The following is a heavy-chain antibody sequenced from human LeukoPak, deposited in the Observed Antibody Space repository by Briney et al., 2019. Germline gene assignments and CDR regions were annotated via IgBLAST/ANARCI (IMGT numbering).Heavy chain of an antibody. CDR3: ARRSQRDDNNKVDY. V-gene: IGHV3-53*01. CDR2: IYSSGST. CDR1: GFTVRSNY. J-gene: IGHJ4*02. D-gene: IGHD5-24*01. Sequence: GGSLRLSCSGSGFTVRSNYMIWVRQAPGKGLEWVSIIYSSGSTYYADSVKGRFTISRDNFKNTLYLQMNSLRDEDTAVYYCARRSQRDDNNKVDYWGQGTLVTVSS.